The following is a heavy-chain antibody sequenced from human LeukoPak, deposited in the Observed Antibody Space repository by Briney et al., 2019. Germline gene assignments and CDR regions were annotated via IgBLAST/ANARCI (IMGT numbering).Heavy chain of an antibody. V-gene: IGHV3-73*01. CDR3: TSLPYSSGWYPSY. D-gene: IGHD6-19*01. J-gene: IGHJ4*02. Sequence: GGSLRLSCAASGFTFSGSAMHWVRQASGKGLEWVGRIRSKANSYATAYAASVKGRFTISRDDSKNTAYLQMNSLKTEDTAVYYYTSLPYSSGWYPSYWGQGTLVTVSS. CDR2: IRSKANSYAT. CDR1: GFTFSGSA.